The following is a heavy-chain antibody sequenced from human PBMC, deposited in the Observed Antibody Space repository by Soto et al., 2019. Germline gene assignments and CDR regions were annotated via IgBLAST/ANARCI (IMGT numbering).Heavy chain of an antibody. V-gene: IGHV1-24*01. D-gene: IGHD6-6*01. CDR3: AIAPYSSSSVDY. J-gene: IGHJ4*02. CDR2: FDPEDGET. CDR1: GYTLTELS. Sequence: GASVKVSCKVSGYTLTELSMHWVRQAPGKGLEWMGGFDPEDGETIYAQKFQGRVTMTEDTSTDTAYVELSSLRSEDTAVYYCAIAPYSSSSVDYWGQGTLVTVSS.